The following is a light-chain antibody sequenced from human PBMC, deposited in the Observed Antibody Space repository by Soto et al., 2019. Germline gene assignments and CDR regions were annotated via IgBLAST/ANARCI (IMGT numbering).Light chain of an antibody. CDR1: QSISNW. V-gene: IGKV1-5*03. Sequence: DIQMTQSPSTLSASVGDGVTITCRASQSISNWLAWYQQKPGKAPKFLIYKASNLQSGVPSRFSGSGSGTEFTLTISCLQPDDFATYYCQQYSIYPRTFGQGTKVEIK. J-gene: IGKJ1*01. CDR2: KAS. CDR3: QQYSIYPRT.